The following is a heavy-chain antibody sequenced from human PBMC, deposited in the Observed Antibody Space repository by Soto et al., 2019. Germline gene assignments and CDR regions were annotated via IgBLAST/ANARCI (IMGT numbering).Heavy chain of an antibody. CDR1: GGSISSGGYD. Sequence: PSETLSLTCTVSGGSISSGGYDWSWIRQHPGKGLEWIGYIYYSGSTYYNPSLKSRVTISVDTSKNQFSLKLSSVTAADTAVYYCARVGYYYDSSGYSTWGQGTLVTVSS. CDR3: ARVGYYYDSSGYST. J-gene: IGHJ5*02. D-gene: IGHD3-22*01. CDR2: IYYSGST. V-gene: IGHV4-31*03.